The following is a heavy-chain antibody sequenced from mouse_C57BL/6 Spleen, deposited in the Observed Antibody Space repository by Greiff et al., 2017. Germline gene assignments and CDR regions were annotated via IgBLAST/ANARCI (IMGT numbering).Heavy chain of an antibody. CDR1: GYTFTSYW. V-gene: IGHV1-52*01. D-gene: IGHD2-4*01. CDR2: IDPSDSET. Sequence: QVQLQQPGAELVRPGSSVKLSCKASGYTFTSYWMHWVKQRPIQGLEWIGNIDPSDSETHYNQKFKDKATLTVDKSSSTAYMQLSSLTSEDSAVYYCARPYYDYVRYWYFDVWGTGTTVTVSS. J-gene: IGHJ1*03. CDR3: ARPYYDYVRYWYFDV.